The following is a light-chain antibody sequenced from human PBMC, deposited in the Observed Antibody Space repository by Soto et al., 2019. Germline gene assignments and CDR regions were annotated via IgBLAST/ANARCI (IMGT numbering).Light chain of an antibody. Sequence: QSALTQPASVSGSPGQSITISCTGTISDVGGYNYVSWYQQHPGKAPKLMIYEVSNRPSGVSNRFSGSKSGNTASLTISGLQAEDEADYYCSSYTSISPYVFGTGTKLTVL. V-gene: IGLV2-14*01. CDR2: EVS. J-gene: IGLJ1*01. CDR3: SSYTSISPYV. CDR1: ISDVGGYNY.